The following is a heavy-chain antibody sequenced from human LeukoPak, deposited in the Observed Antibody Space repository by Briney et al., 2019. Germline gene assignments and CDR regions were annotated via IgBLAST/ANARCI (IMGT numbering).Heavy chain of an antibody. CDR3: AREVYGSGSYYTWVDH. D-gene: IGHD3-10*01. CDR1: GFTVSSNY. Sequence: GGSLRLSCAASGFTVSSNYMSWVRQAPGKGLEWVSVIYSGGSTYYADSVKGRFTISRDNSKNTLYLQMNSLRAEDTAVYYCAREVYGSGSYYTWVDHWGQGTLVTVSS. V-gene: IGHV3-66*01. CDR2: IYSGGST. J-gene: IGHJ4*02.